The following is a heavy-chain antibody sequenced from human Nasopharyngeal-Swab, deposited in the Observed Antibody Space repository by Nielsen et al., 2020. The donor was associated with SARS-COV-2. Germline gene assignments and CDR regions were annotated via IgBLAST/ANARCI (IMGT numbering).Heavy chain of an antibody. V-gene: IGHV3-64D*06. CDR2: INDNGGST. J-gene: IGHJ4*02. Sequence: GASLKISCSASGFTFSSYAMHWVRQAPGKGLESVSAINDNGGSTYYADSVKGRFTISRDNSKNTLYLRMSSLRAEDTAVYYCVKIRGYSYGVGSSFDYWGQGTLVTVSS. CDR3: VKIRGYSYGVGSSFDY. D-gene: IGHD5-18*01. CDR1: GFTFSSYA.